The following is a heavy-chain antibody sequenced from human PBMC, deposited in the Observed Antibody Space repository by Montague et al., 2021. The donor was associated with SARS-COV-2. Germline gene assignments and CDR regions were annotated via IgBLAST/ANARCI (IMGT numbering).Heavy chain of an antibody. CDR1: GFSLRTAGTC. V-gene: IGHV2-70*10. CDR2: IDWDGDK. D-gene: IGHD7-27*01. Sequence: PALVKPTQTLTLTCTFSGFSLRTAGTCVSWTRQLPGKAPQWIARIDWDGDKYYSRTLETRVSISTDTAKTQVVLTMTNVDPMDTAIYYCARLSGVAPRCYYEGMDVWGQGTAVTVSS. J-gene: IGHJ6*02. CDR3: ARLSGVAPRCYYEGMDV.